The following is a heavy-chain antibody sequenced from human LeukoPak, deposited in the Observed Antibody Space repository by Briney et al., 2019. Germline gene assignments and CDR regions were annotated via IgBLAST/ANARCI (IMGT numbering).Heavy chain of an antibody. CDR3: AREGYIVVVPAAIPGFDY. J-gene: IGHJ4*02. CDR2: ISYDGSNK. CDR1: GFTFSSYA. D-gene: IGHD2-2*02. Sequence: GRSLRLSCAASGFTFSSYAMHWVRQAPGKGLEWVAVISYDGSNKYYADSVKGRFTISRDNSKNTLYLQMNSLRVEDTAVYYCAREGYIVVVPAAIPGFDYWGQGTLVTVSS. V-gene: IGHV3-30*01.